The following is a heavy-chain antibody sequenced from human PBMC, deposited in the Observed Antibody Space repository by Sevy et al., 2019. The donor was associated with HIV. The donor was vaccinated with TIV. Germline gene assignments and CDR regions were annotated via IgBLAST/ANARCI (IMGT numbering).Heavy chain of an antibody. V-gene: IGHV3-20*04. CDR2: INWNGGST. D-gene: IGHD6-19*01. CDR3: ARGRSSGWYSY. CDR1: GFTFDDYA. J-gene: IGHJ4*02. Sequence: GGSPRLSCAASGFTFDDYAMSWVRQAPGKGLEWVSGINWNGGSTGYADSVKGRFTISRDNAKNSLYLQMNSLRAEDTDLYYCARGRSSGWYSYWGQGTLVTVSS.